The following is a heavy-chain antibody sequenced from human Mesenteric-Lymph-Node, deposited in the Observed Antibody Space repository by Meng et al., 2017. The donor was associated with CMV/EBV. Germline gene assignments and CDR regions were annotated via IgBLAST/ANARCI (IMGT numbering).Heavy chain of an antibody. J-gene: IGHJ4*02. D-gene: IGHD4-17*01. CDR2: INPGGGNT. CDR1: GYSFTDYY. Sequence: CKASGYSFTDYYMHWVRQAPGQGLEWMGLINPGGGNTRYAQKFQGRVAMTRDTSTSTVYMELSSLRSEDTAVYYCARGFLGDYGDFAYWGQGTLVTVSS. V-gene: IGHV1-46*01. CDR3: ARGFLGDYGDFAY.